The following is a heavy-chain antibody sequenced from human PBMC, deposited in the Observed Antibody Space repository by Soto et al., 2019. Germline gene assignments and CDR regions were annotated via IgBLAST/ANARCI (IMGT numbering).Heavy chain of an antibody. V-gene: IGHV2-5*02. CDR2: IYWDDDK. Sequence: QITLKESGPTLVKPTQTLTLTCTFSGFSLSTSGVGVGWIRQPPGKALEWLALIYWDDDKRYSPSLKSRLTVTRYTSKNPVVLTMTNMDPVDTATYYCAHSKVTTPFDYWGQGTLVTVSS. D-gene: IGHD4-17*01. J-gene: IGHJ4*02. CDR3: AHSKVTTPFDY. CDR1: GFSLSTSGVG.